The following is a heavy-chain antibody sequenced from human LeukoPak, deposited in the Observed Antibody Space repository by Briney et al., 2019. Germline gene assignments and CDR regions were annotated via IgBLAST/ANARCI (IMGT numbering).Heavy chain of an antibody. CDR3: ARHGLVGANTYYYYGMDV. J-gene: IGHJ6*02. V-gene: IGHV4-59*01. CDR2: IYYSGST. D-gene: IGHD1-26*01. Sequence: SGTLSLTCTVSVDSISSYYWSWIRQPPGRGLEWMWYIYYSGSTNYNPYLKSRVTISVDTSKNQFSLKLSSVTAADTAVYYCARHGLVGANTYYYYGMDVWGQGTTVTVPS. CDR1: VDSISSYY.